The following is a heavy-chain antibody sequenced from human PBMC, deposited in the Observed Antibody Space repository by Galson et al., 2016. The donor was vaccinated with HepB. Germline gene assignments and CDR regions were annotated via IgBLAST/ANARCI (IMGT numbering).Heavy chain of an antibody. CDR2: IHTFNDYP. J-gene: IGHJ1*01. Sequence: SVKVSCKASGYTFTNYGVTWVRQAPGQGLEWMGWIHTFNDYPNSPHKFQGRLTMTTDTSTNTAYMELRSLTSDDTAVYFCAREVYCSGPTCYPGYFQDWGQGTLVTVSS. CDR1: GYTFTNYG. CDR3: AREVYCSGPTCYPGYFQD. V-gene: IGHV1-18*01. D-gene: IGHD2-15*01.